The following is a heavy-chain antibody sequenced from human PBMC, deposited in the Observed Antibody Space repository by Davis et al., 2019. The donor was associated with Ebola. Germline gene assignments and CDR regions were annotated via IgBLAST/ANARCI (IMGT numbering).Heavy chain of an antibody. CDR2: VYSGGNT. CDR3: ARGVKDVNYYMDV. V-gene: IGHV4-39*07. CDR1: GGSISSSGYY. J-gene: IGHJ6*03. Sequence: PSETLSLTCTVSGGSISSSGYYWAWIRQPPGKGLEWVATVYSGGNTFYNPSLKSRLTISLDRSKNQFSLTLRSVTAADTAVYFCARGVKDVNYYMDVWGRGTTVTVSS.